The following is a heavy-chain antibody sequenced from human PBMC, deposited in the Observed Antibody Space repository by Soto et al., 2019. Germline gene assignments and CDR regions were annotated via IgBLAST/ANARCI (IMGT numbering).Heavy chain of an antibody. J-gene: IGHJ3*02. V-gene: IGHV3-74*01. CDR1: GFTFSSYW. CDR2: TNSDGSST. CDR3: ARAGPYCSSTSCYEPDDAFDI. D-gene: IGHD2-2*01. Sequence: GGSLRLSCAASGFTFSSYWMHCVRQAPGKGLVWVSRTNSDGSSTSYADSVKGRFTISRDNAKNTLYLQMNSLRAEDTAVYYCARAGPYCSSTSCYEPDDAFDIWGQGTMVTVSS.